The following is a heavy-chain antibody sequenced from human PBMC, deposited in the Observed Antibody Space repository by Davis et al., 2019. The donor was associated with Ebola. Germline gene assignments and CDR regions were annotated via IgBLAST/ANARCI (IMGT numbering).Heavy chain of an antibody. CDR2: VNHIGST. Sequence: PSETLSLTCGIFGGAFSGNYWSWIRQSPGKGLEWIGEVNHIGSTSYNPSLGSRVTISGDTSKNQFSLNFTSVTAADAAVYYCARVSAWSPRGFDSWGQGTPVIVSS. CDR1: GGAFSGNY. D-gene: IGHD3-3*01. CDR3: ARVSAWSPRGFDS. J-gene: IGHJ4*02. V-gene: IGHV4-34*01.